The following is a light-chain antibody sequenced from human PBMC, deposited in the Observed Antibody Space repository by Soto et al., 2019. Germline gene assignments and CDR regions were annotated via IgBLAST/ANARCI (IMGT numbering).Light chain of an antibody. Sequence: QSVLTQPASVSGSPGQSITISCTGTSSDVGGYNYVSWYQQHPGKAPKLMIYEVSNWPSGVSNRFSGSKSGNTASLTISGLQAEDEADYYCSSYTSRNTLDYVFGTGTKLTVL. V-gene: IGLV2-14*01. CDR3: SSYTSRNTLDYV. CDR1: SSDVGGYNY. CDR2: EVS. J-gene: IGLJ1*01.